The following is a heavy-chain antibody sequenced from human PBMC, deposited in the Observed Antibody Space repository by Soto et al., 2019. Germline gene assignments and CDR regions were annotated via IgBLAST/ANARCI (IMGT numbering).Heavy chain of an antibody. J-gene: IGHJ4*02. D-gene: IGHD3-16*01. CDR2: IKHDGSAT. Sequence: GRSLRLSYAASGFTFSTYWMSWVRQAPGKGLEWVANIKHDGSATYYVDSMKGRFTIYRDNVKDSLYLQMNSLRAEDTAVYYCAREGRITDFWGQGALVTVSS. CDR1: GFTFSTYW. V-gene: IGHV3-7*01. CDR3: AREGRITDF.